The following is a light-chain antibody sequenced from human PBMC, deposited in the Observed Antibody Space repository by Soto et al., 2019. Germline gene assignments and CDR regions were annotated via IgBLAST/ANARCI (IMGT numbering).Light chain of an antibody. CDR1: QSIGSY. J-gene: IGKJ1*01. V-gene: IGKV1-39*01. Sequence: DIQMTQSPSSLSASVGDRVTITCRASQSIGSYVNWYQQNPGKALQLLIFAASSLHNGVPSRFTGNGYGTDFTLTTSSLQPEDFATYYCQQSYIIPRAFGQGTTVEIK. CDR2: AAS. CDR3: QQSYIIPRA.